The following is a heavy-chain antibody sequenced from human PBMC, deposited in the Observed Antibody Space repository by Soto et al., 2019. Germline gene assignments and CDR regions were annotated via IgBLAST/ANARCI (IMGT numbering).Heavy chain of an antibody. D-gene: IGHD3-10*01. CDR1: GFSLTTSGVG. CDR3: AHRHYYGSGNLGMDV. V-gene: IGHV2-5*02. CDR2: IYGVDDK. Sequence: QITLKESGPTLVKPTQTLTLTCIFSGFSLTTSGVGVGWIRQPPGKALEWLALIYGVDDKRYRPSLKSRLTITGDTSKNQVVLTMTNMDPVDTATYYCAHRHYYGSGNLGMDVWGQGTTVTVSS. J-gene: IGHJ6*02.